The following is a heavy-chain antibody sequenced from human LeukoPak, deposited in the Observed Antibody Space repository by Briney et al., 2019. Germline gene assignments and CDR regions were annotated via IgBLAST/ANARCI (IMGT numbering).Heavy chain of an antibody. CDR2: IFYSGST. V-gene: IGHV4-31*02. CDR1: GGSISSGGYS. D-gene: IGHD3-10*01. Sequence: PSETLSLTCTVSGGSISSGGYSWSWIRQHPGKGLEWIGYIFYSGSTNYNPSLKSRVTIPVDTSKNQFSLNLSSVTAADTAVYYCARHYPTMANFDYWGQGTLVTVSS. CDR3: ARHYPTMANFDY. J-gene: IGHJ4*02.